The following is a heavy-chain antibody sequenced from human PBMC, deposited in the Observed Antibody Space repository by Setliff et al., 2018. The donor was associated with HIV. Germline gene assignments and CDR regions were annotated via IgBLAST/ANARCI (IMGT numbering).Heavy chain of an antibody. V-gene: IGHV1-24*01. Sequence: GASVKVSCKVSGYTLTELSIHWVRQAPGEGLEWMGGFDPEDDETVYAEKFQGRVTMTRDTSINTAYMELSGLRSDDTAMYYCARQISXSLDYWGQGTLVTVSS. J-gene: IGHJ4*02. CDR3: ARQISXSLDY. CDR1: GYTLTELS. CDR2: FDPEDDET.